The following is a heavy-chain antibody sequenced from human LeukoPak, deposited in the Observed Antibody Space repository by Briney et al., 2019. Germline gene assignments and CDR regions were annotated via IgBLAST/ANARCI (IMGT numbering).Heavy chain of an antibody. CDR1: GFTFSSYW. Sequence: GGSLRLSCAASGFTFSSYWMSWVRQAPGKGLEGVANIKQDGSEKYYVDSVKGRFTISRDNANNSLYLQMNSLRAEDTAVYYCARDKNLMAGTNWFDPWGQGTLVTVSS. CDR3: ARDKNLMAGTNWFDP. CDR2: IKQDGSEK. J-gene: IGHJ5*02. V-gene: IGHV3-7*01. D-gene: IGHD6-19*01.